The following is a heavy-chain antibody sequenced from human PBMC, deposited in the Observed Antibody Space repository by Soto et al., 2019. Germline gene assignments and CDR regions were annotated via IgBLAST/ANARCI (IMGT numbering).Heavy chain of an antibody. CDR1: GFTFSTYW. CDR2: VNPDGTTT. D-gene: IGHD7-27*01. CDR3: ARDLAGVDDS. J-gene: IGHJ4*02. Sequence: EVQLVESGGGLVQPGGSLRLSCAASGFTFSTYWMHWARQVPGKGLVWVSRVNPDGTTTNYAASVKGRFTISRDNAKNTLHLQMNRLRVDDTAVYFCARDLAGVDDSWGQGTLVTVSS. V-gene: IGHV3-74*01.